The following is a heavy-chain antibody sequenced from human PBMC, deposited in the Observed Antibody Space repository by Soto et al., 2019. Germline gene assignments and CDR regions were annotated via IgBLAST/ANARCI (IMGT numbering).Heavy chain of an antibody. Sequence: SLRLSCAASGFTFSSYGVHWVRQAPGKGLEWVAVIWYDGSNKYYADSVKGRFTISRDNSKNTLYLQMNSLRAEDTAVYYCARELVTYYYDSSGYYSGSYGMDVWGQGTTVTVSS. CDR1: GFTFSSYG. V-gene: IGHV3-33*01. CDR2: IWYDGSNK. CDR3: ARELVTYYYDSSGYYSGSYGMDV. J-gene: IGHJ6*02. D-gene: IGHD3-22*01.